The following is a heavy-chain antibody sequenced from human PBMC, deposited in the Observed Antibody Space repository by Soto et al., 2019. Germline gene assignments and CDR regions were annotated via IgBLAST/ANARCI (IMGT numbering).Heavy chain of an antibody. V-gene: IGHV4-34*01. Sequence: SETLSLTCAVYGGSFSGYYWSWIRQPPGKGLEWIGEINHSGSTNYNPSLKSRVTISVDTSKNQFSLKLSSVTAADTAVYYCARDVAPGYTFDYWGQGTLVTVSS. CDR1: GGSFSGYY. CDR3: ARDVAPGYTFDY. D-gene: IGHD3-9*01. CDR2: INHSGST. J-gene: IGHJ4*02.